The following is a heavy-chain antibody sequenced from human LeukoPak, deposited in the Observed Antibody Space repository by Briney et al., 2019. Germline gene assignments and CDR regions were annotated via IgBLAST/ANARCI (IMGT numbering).Heavy chain of an antibody. D-gene: IGHD3-10*01. CDR3: ARAPTRFTYYYGSGSYVGDY. CDR1: GFTFSSYE. V-gene: IGHV3-48*03. CDR2: ISSSGSTI. Sequence: GGSLRLPCAASGFTFSSYEMNWVRQAPGKGLEWVSYISSSGSTIYYADSVKGRFTISRDNAKNSLYLQMNSLRAEDTAVYYCARAPTRFTYYYGSGSYVGDYRGQGTLVTVSS. J-gene: IGHJ4*02.